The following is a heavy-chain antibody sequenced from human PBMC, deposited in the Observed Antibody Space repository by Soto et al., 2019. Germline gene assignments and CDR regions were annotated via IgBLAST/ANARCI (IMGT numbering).Heavy chain of an antibody. CDR1: GGSFSGYY. V-gene: IGHV4-34*01. CDR3: ARGWYYYDSSGYHRNWFDP. J-gene: IGHJ5*02. Sequence: SETLSLTCAVYGGSFSGYYCSWIRQPPGKGLEWIGEINHSGSTNYNPSLKSRVTISVDTSKNQFSLKLSSVTAADTAVYYCARGWYYYDSSGYHRNWFDPWGQGTLVTVSS. D-gene: IGHD3-22*01. CDR2: INHSGST.